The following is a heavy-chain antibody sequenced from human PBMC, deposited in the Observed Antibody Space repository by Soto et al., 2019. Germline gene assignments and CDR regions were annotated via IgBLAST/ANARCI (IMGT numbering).Heavy chain of an antibody. Sequence: SETLSLTCTVSGGSISSSSYYWGWIRQPPGKGLEWIGSIYYSGSTYYNPSLESRLTISVDTSKNQFSLKLSSVTAADTAVYYCASVTRTCISTSCYRYYYGMDVWGQGTTVTVSS. CDR3: ASVTRTCISTSCYRYYYGMDV. CDR1: GGSISSSSYY. J-gene: IGHJ6*02. CDR2: IYYSGST. V-gene: IGHV4-39*07. D-gene: IGHD2-2*02.